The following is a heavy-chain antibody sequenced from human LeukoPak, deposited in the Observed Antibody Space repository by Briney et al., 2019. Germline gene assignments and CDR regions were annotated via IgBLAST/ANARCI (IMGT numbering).Heavy chain of an antibody. CDR2: ISSSSSYI. CDR1: GFTFSSYS. CDR3: ARDSESSSWFDY. V-gene: IGHV3-21*01. J-gene: IGHJ4*02. Sequence: GGSLRLSCAASGFTFSSYSMNWVRQAPGKGLEWVSSISSSSSYIYYADSVKGRFTISRDNAKNSLYLQMNSLGAEDTAVYYCARDSESSSWFDYWGQGTLVTVSS. D-gene: IGHD6-13*01.